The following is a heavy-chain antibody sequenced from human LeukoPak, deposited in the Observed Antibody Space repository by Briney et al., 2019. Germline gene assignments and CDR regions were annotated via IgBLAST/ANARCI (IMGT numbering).Heavy chain of an antibody. V-gene: IGHV3-48*04. D-gene: IGHD5-24*01. CDR3: ARGHGGPDGYNFPDY. CDR2: ISSSSSTI. J-gene: IGHJ4*02. CDR1: GFTFSTCG. Sequence: GGSLRLSCAASGFTFSTCGMNWVRQAPGKGLGWVSYISSSSSTIYYADSVKGRFTISRDNAKNSLYLQMNSLRAEDTAVYYCARGHGGPDGYNFPDYWGQGTLVTVSS.